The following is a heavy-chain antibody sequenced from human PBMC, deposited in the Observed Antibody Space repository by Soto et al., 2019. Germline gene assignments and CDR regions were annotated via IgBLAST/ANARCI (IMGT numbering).Heavy chain of an antibody. CDR3: ARVGYYDFWSGYPFYYYGMDV. J-gene: IGHJ6*02. V-gene: IGHV1-18*01. CDR1: GYTFTSYG. CDR2: ISAYNGNT. D-gene: IGHD3-3*01. Sequence: GASVKVSCKASGYTFTSYGISWVRRAPGQGLEWMGWISAYNGNTNYAQKLQGRVTMTTDTSTSTAYMELRSLRSDDTAVYYCARVGYYDFWSGYPFYYYGMDVWGQGTTVTVSS.